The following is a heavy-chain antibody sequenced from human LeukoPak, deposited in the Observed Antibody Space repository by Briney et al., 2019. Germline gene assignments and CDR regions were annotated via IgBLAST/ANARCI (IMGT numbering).Heavy chain of an antibody. CDR2: IRYHGSNK. Sequence: PGGSLRLSCAASGFTFSNYGMHWGRQAPGKGLEWVAFIRYHGSNKYYADSVKGRFTISRDNSKNTLYLQMNSLRAEDTAVYYCARRAGAYSHPYDYWGQGTLVTVSS. D-gene: IGHD4-17*01. J-gene: IGHJ4*02. V-gene: IGHV3-30*02. CDR3: ARRAGAYSHPYDY. CDR1: GFTFSNYG.